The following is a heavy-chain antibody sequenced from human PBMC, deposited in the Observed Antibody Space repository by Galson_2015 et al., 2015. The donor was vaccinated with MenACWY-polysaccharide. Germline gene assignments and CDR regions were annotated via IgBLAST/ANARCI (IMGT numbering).Heavy chain of an antibody. J-gene: IGHJ6*02. Sequence: SLRLSCAASGFTFSSYEMNWVRQAPGKGLEWVSYISSSGSTIYYADSVKGRFTISRDNAKNSLHLQMNSLRAEDTAVYYCAREGYYYYYGMDVWGQGTTVTVSS. CDR1: GFTFSSYE. CDR2: ISSSGSTI. CDR3: AREGYYYYYGMDV. V-gene: IGHV3-48*03.